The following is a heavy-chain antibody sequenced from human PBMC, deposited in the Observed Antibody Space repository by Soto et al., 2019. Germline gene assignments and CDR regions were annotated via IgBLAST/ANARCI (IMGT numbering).Heavy chain of an antibody. Sequence: EVQLLESGGGLVQPGGSLRLSCAASGFTFTSYAMSWVRQAQGKGLEWVSAISGSGGSTYYADSVKGRFTISRDNSKNTLYLQMNSLRAEDTAVYYCAKDPRGITMVRGEDWGQGTLVTVSS. V-gene: IGHV3-23*01. D-gene: IGHD3-10*01. CDR1: GFTFTSYA. CDR2: ISGSGGST. CDR3: AKDPRGITMVRGED. J-gene: IGHJ4*02.